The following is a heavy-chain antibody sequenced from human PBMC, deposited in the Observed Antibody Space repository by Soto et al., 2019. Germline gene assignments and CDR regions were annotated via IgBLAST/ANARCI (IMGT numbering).Heavy chain of an antibody. J-gene: IGHJ6*02. V-gene: IGHV3-30-3*01. CDR2: ISYDGSNK. CDR1: GFTFSSYA. CDR3: ARDYYDSSGYYYGYGMDV. D-gene: IGHD3-22*01. Sequence: GGSLRLSCAASGFTFSSYAMHWVRQAPGKGLEWVAVISYDGSNKYYADSVKGRFTISRDNSKNTLYLQMNSLRAEDTAVYYCARDYYDSSGYYYGYGMDVWDQGTTVTVSS.